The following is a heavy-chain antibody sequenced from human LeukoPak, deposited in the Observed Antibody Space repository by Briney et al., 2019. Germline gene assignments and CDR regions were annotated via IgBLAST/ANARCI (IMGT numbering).Heavy chain of an antibody. D-gene: IGHD3-16*02. CDR2: ISGSGGST. CDR3: AKGSKTYYDYVWGSYRYQTRSY. V-gene: IGHV3-23*01. Sequence: PGGSLRLSCAASGFTFSSYAMSWVRQAPGKGLEWVSAISGSGGSTYYADSVKGRFTISRDNSKNTLYLQMNSLRAEDTAVYYCAKGSKTYYDYVWGSYRYQTRSYWGQGTLVTVSS. J-gene: IGHJ4*02. CDR1: GFTFSSYA.